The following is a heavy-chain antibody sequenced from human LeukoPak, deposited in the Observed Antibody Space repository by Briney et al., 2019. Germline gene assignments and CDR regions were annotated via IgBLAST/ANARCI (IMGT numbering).Heavy chain of an antibody. D-gene: IGHD5-24*01. V-gene: IGHV1-18*01. J-gene: IGHJ4*02. CDR3: ARDRERGVDY. CDR1: GYTFNTYG. CDR2: IGTENAYT. Sequence: GASVKVFCKASGYTFNTYGISWVRQAPGQGLEWMGWIGTENAYTIYAEKFQGRVTLTTDTSTTTVHMELRSLRSDDTAVYYCARDRERGVDYWGQGSLVTVSS.